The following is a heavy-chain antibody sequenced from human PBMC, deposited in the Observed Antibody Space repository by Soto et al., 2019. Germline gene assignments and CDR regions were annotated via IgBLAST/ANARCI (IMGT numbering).Heavy chain of an antibody. CDR2: IWYDGSNK. Sequence: QVQLVESGGGVVQPGRSLRLSCAASGFTFSSYGMHWVRQAPGKGLEWVAVIWYDGSNKYYADSVKGRFTISRDNSKNTLYLKMNSLRAEDRAVYYCARDTAEYSSSSAIDYWGQGTLVTVSS. V-gene: IGHV3-33*01. CDR3: ARDTAEYSSSSAIDY. CDR1: GFTFSSYG. D-gene: IGHD6-6*01. J-gene: IGHJ4*02.